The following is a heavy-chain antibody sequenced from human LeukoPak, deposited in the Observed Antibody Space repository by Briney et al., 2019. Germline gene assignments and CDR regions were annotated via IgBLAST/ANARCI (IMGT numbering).Heavy chain of an antibody. CDR1: GFTFSSFS. CDR3: AELGITMIGGV. J-gene: IGHJ6*04. D-gene: IGHD3-10*02. CDR2: ISGRSSSI. Sequence: GGSLRLSCAASGFTFSSFSMNWVRQAPGKGLEWVSDISGRSSSINYADSVRGRFTISRDNAKNSLYLQMNSLRAEDTAVYYCAELGITMIGGVWGKGTTVTISS. V-gene: IGHV3-48*01.